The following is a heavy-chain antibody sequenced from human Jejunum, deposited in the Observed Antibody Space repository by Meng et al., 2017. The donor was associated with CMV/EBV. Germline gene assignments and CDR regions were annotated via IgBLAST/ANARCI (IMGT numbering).Heavy chain of an antibody. CDR3: AKVSGYDSSGPSDY. CDR1: GFTLSSYG. CDR2: IRYDGSDK. V-gene: IGHV3-30*02. D-gene: IGHD3-22*01. Sequence: QVQLVGXXXXXVQXGXXXILSXXASGFTLSSYGIHWVRQAPGKGLEWLTFIRYDGSDKYYADSVKGRFTISRDNSKNTLYLQMNNLRAEDTAVYYCAKVSGYDSSGPSDYWGQGTLVTVSS. J-gene: IGHJ4*02.